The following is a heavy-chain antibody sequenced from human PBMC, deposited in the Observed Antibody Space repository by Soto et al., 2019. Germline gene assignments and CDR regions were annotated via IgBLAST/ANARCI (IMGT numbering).Heavy chain of an antibody. D-gene: IGHD6-19*01. J-gene: IGHJ5*02. CDR1: GYTFTSYG. V-gene: IGHV1-18*01. Sequence: RASVKVSCKASGYTFTSYGISWVRQAPGQGLEWMGWISAYNGNTNYAQKLQGRVTMTTDTSTSTAYMELRSLRSDDTAVYYCARVGVYSSGWYLGGPDWFDPWGQGTLVTAPQ. CDR2: ISAYNGNT. CDR3: ARVGVYSSGWYLGGPDWFDP.